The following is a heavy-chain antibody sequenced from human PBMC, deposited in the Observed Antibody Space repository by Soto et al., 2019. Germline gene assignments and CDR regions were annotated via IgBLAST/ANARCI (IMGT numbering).Heavy chain of an antibody. J-gene: IGHJ4*02. CDR1: GGSISSYY. V-gene: IGHV4-59*08. CDR3: ARHIVYQLPTPRTHY. Sequence: SETLSLTCTVSGGSISSYYWSWIRQPPGKGLEWIGYIYYSGSTNYNPSLKSRVTISVDTSKNQFSLKLSSVTAADTAVYYCARHIVYQLPTPRTHYWGQAPLVTVSS. D-gene: IGHD2-2*01. CDR2: IYYSGST.